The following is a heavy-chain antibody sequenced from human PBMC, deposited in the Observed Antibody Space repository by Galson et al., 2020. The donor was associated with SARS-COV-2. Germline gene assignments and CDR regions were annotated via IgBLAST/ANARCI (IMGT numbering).Heavy chain of an antibody. CDR2: ISWNSGSI. Sequence: GGSLRLSCAASGFTFDDYAMHWVRQAPGKGLEWVSGISWNSGSIGYADSVKGRFTISRDNAKNSLYLQMNSLRAEDTALYYCAKDIGYGSWGIDYGGQGTLVTVSS. CDR3: AKDIGYGSWGIDY. J-gene: IGHJ4*02. CDR1: GFTFDDYA. V-gene: IGHV3-9*01. D-gene: IGHD3-10*01.